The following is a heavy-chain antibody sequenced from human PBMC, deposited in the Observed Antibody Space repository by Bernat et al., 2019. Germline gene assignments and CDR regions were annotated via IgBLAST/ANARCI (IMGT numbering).Heavy chain of an antibody. CDR3: ARAYCSGGSCYQRRDWFDP. V-gene: IGHV1-18*01. J-gene: IGHJ5*02. Sequence: QVQLVQSGAEVKKPGASVKVSCKASGYTFTSYGISWVRQAPGQGLEWMGWISAYNGNTNYAQKLQGRVTMPTDTSTSTAYMELRSLRSDDTAVYYCARAYCSGGSCYQRRDWFDPWGQGTLVTVSS. D-gene: IGHD2-15*01. CDR1: GYTFTSYG. CDR2: ISAYNGNT.